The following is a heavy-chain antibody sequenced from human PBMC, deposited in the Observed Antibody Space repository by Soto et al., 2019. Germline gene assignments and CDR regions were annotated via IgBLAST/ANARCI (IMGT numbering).Heavy chain of an antibody. V-gene: IGHV4-59*01. D-gene: IGHD3-10*01. Sequence: ETLSLTCIVSGGSISSYYWSWIRQPPGKGLEWIGYIYYSGSTNYNPSLKSRVTISVDTSKNQFSLKLSSVTAADTAVYYCARGTGYYGSGSYYLPLYYYYGMDVWGQGTTVTVSS. J-gene: IGHJ6*02. CDR1: GGSISSYY. CDR2: IYYSGST. CDR3: ARGTGYYGSGSYYLPLYYYYGMDV.